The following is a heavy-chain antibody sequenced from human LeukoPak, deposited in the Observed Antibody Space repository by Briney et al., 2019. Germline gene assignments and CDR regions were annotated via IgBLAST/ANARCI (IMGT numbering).Heavy chain of an antibody. CDR3: ARGTLLWFGELSI. J-gene: IGHJ4*02. V-gene: IGHV3-48*03. CDR1: GFTFSSYE. Sequence: PGGSLRLACAASGFTFSSYEMNWVRQAPGKGLEWVSYISSSGSTIYYADSVKGRFTISRDNAKNSLYLQMNSLRAEDTAVYYCARGTLLWFGELSIWGQGTLVTVSS. CDR2: ISSSGSTI. D-gene: IGHD3-10*01.